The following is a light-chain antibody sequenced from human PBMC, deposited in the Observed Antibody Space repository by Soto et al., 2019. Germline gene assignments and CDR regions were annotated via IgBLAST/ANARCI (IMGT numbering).Light chain of an antibody. Sequence: DIQMTQSPSTLSASVGDRVTITCRASQSISSWLAWYQQKPGKAPKLLIYKASSLESGVPSRFSGSGSGTEFTLTISSLQPDDFANYYCQQYTSYSPTFGHGNKVEIK. V-gene: IGKV1-5*03. CDR2: KAS. CDR1: QSISSW. CDR3: QQYTSYSPT. J-gene: IGKJ1*01.